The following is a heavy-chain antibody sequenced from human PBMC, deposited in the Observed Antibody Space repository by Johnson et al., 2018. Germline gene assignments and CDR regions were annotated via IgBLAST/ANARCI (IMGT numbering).Heavy chain of an antibody. CDR2: IRNKADSYTR. CDR1: GFTFSDAW. V-gene: IGHV3-72*01. J-gene: IGHJ3*02. D-gene: IGHD2-2*01. Sequence: VQLVESGGGLVKPGGSLRLSCAASGFTFSDAWMYWVRQAPGKGLEWVGRIRNKADSYTREYAASVNGRFNISRDVSKDSLYLQMNSLKTGDTAGYYFARGRSCLGSRCSSDVFDIWGQGTMVTVSS. CDR3: ARGRSCLGSRCSSDVFDI.